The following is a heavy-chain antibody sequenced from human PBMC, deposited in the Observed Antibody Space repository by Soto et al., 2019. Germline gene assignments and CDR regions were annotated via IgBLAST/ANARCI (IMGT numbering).Heavy chain of an antibody. CDR1: GYTFTRYG. D-gene: IGHD6-13*01. Sequence: QVQLVQSGAEVTKPGASVKVSCKASGYTFTRYGITWVRQAPGQGLEWMGWISVYNGDTNYAQKFQGRVTMTTDKSTSTAYMELRSLRSDDTAVYYCARDLISIAATAYDAFDIWGQGTMVTVSS. V-gene: IGHV1-18*01. CDR3: ARDLISIAATAYDAFDI. J-gene: IGHJ3*02. CDR2: ISVYNGDT.